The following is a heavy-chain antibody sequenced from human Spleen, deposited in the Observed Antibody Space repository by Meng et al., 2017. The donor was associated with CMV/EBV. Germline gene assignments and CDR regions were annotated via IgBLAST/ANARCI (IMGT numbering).Heavy chain of an antibody. D-gene: IGHD6-19*01. CDR1: GLTFSRYD. Sequence: GESLKISCAASGLTFSRYDMHWVRQPTGKGLEWVSAIGTAGDTYYPDSVKGRFTISRENAKNSLYLQMNSLTAGDTAVYYCAKDKSGGWYPRIGNYGMDVWGQGTTVTVSS. CDR3: AKDKSGGWYPRIGNYGMDV. CDR2: IGTAGDT. J-gene: IGHJ6*02. V-gene: IGHV3-13*01.